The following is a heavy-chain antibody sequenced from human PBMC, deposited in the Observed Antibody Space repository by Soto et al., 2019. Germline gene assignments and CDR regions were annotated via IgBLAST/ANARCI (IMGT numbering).Heavy chain of an antibody. Sequence: PGESLKISCKGSGYSFTSYWISWVRQMPGKGLEWMGRIDPSDSYTNYSPSFQGHVTISADKSISTAYLQWSSLKASDTAMYYCARPGASSRDSSGYSAFDIWGQGTMVTVSS. CDR3: ARPGASSRDSSGYSAFDI. J-gene: IGHJ3*02. D-gene: IGHD3-22*01. CDR1: GYSFTSYW. V-gene: IGHV5-10-1*01. CDR2: IDPSDSYT.